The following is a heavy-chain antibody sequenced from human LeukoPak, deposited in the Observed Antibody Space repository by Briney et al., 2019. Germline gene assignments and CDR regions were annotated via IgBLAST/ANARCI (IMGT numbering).Heavy chain of an antibody. CDR3: ARDRSSLGLWFGELRN. Sequence: HPGGSLRLSCAASGFTFSSYWMHWVRQAPGKGLVWVSCIYSGGSSTNYADSVKGRFTISRDNAKNTLYLQMNSLRAEDTAVYYCARDRSSLGLWFGELRNWGQGTLVTVSS. CDR2: IYSGGSST. D-gene: IGHD3-10*01. J-gene: IGHJ4*02. CDR1: GFTFSSYW. V-gene: IGHV3-74*01.